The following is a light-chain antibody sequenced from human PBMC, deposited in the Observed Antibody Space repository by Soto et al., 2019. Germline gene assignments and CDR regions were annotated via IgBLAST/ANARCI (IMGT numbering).Light chain of an antibody. Sequence: DIQMTQSPSSLSASVGDRVTITCRASQSIRNHLNWYQQKPSKAPKLLIHTASTLQSGVPAKFSGSGSGTDFTLTISSLQPEDFSTYYFQQSYRTPLTFGQGAKLEIK. J-gene: IGKJ2*01. V-gene: IGKV1-39*01. CDR3: QQSYRTPLT. CDR2: TAS. CDR1: QSIRNH.